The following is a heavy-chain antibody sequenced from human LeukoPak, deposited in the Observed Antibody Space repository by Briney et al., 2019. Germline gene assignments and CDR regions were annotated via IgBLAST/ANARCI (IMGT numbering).Heavy chain of an antibody. D-gene: IGHD3-10*01. V-gene: IGHV3-48*03. CDR3: ARDVGFGGYSRGIFDY. J-gene: IGHJ4*02. CDR2: ISSSGSTK. CDR1: GFIFNSYI. Sequence: PGGSLRLSCAASGFIFNSYIMDWVRQAPGKGLEWVSYISSSGSTKYYADSVKGRFTMSRDNANNSLYLQMNSLRAEDTAVYYCARDVGFGGYSRGIFDYWGQGTLVTVSS.